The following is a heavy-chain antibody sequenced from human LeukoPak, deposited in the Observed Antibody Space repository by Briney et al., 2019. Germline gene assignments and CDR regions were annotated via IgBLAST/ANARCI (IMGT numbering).Heavy chain of an antibody. V-gene: IGHV4-59*08. CDR1: GGSISSYY. CDR2: IYYSGST. CDR3: ARLDGIVVVPAGGAFDI. Sequence: SETLSLTCAVSGGSISSYYWSWIRQPPGKGLAWIGYIYYSGSTNYNPSLKSRVAISVDTSKNQFSLKLSSVTAADTAVYYCARLDGIVVVPAGGAFDIWGQGTMVTVSS. D-gene: IGHD2-2*01. J-gene: IGHJ3*02.